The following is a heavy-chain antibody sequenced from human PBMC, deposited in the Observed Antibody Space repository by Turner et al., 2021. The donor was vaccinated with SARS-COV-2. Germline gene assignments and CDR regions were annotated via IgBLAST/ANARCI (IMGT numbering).Heavy chain of an antibody. CDR1: GGSISSSSYY. D-gene: IGHD6-19*01. J-gene: IGHJ5*02. V-gene: IGHV4-39*01. CDR2: IDYSGRT. CDR3: ARQGREQWLASNWFDP. Sequence: QLQLQESGPGLVKPSETLSLTCTVSGGSISSSSYYWGWIRQPPGKGLEWIGSIDYSGRTYYNPSLKSRVTISVDTSKNQFSLKLSSVTAADTAVYYCARQGREQWLASNWFDPWGQGTLVTVSS.